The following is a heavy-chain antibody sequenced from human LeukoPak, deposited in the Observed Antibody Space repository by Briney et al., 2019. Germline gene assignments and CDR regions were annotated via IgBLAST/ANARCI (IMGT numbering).Heavy chain of an antibody. J-gene: IGHJ4*02. Sequence: GKSLRLSCAASGFTFDDYAMHWVWQAPGKGLEWVSGISWNSGSIGYVDSVKGQFTISRDNAKNSLYLQMNSLRAEDTAVYYCARDRSTYYDFWSGYGYWGQGTLVTVSS. D-gene: IGHD3-3*01. CDR1: GFTFDDYA. CDR3: ARDRSTYYDFWSGYGY. V-gene: IGHV3-9*01. CDR2: ISWNSGSI.